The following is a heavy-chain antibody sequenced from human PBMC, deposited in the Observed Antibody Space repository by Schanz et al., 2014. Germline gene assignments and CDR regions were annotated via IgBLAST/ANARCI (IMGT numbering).Heavy chain of an antibody. J-gene: IGHJ4*02. CDR2: INQDGSEE. V-gene: IGHV3-7*04. CDR1: GFTFRGYA. CDR3: ARGGAGSVLFFFDY. D-gene: IGHD3-10*01. Sequence: EVQLLESGGDLVQPGGSLRLSCVVSGFTFRGYAMSWVRQVPGKGLEWLANINQDGSEEYYVDSLNGRLTISRDNARNSLYLQMNSLRAEDTAVYFCARGGAGSVLFFFDYWGQGTLVTVSS.